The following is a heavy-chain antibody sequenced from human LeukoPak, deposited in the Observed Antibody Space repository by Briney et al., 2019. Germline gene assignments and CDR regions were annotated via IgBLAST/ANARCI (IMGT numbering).Heavy chain of an antibody. J-gene: IGHJ4*02. CDR3: VKGGGNVRRYFEY. CDR2: ISVNGGTT. V-gene: IGHV3-23*01. CDR1: AFIFSGHW. D-gene: IGHD4-23*01. Sequence: GGSLRLSCEGSAFIFSGHWMNWVRQAPGKGLEWVSSISVNGGTTYYADSVKGRFTISRDSSKNTLYLQMNSLRAEDTAVYYCVKGGGNVRRYFEYWGQGTLVTVSS.